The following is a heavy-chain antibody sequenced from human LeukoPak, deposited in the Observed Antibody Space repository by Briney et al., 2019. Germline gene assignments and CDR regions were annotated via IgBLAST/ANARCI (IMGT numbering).Heavy chain of an antibody. D-gene: IGHD6-13*01. V-gene: IGHV4-39*01. CDR3: ARVAAGIGFFQH. Sequence: SETLSLTCTVSGGSISSSSYYWGWIRQPPGKGLERIGSIYYSGSTYYNPSLKSRVIISVDTSKNQFSLKLSSVTAADTAVYYCARVAAGIGFFQHWGQGTLVTVSS. CDR2: IYYSGST. J-gene: IGHJ1*01. CDR1: GGSISSSSYY.